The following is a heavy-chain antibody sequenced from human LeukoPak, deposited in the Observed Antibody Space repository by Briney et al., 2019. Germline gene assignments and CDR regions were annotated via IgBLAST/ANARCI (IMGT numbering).Heavy chain of an antibody. CDR3: ARVYSSSSGKGKDV. CDR1: GFTFNSYE. J-gene: IGHJ6*02. V-gene: IGHV3-48*03. Sequence: GGSLRLSCAASGFTFNSYEMNWVRQAPGKGLEWVSYITSSCSTIYYADSVKGRFTISRDNAKNSLYLQVNSLRAEDTAIYYCARVYSSSSGKGKDVWGQGTTVTVSS. D-gene: IGHD6-6*01. CDR2: ITSSCSTI.